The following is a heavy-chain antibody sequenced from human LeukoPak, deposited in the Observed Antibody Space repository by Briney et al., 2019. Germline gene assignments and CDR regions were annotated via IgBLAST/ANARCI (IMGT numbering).Heavy chain of an antibody. V-gene: IGHV3-33*01. J-gene: IGHJ3*02. CDR2: IWYDGSNE. CDR1: GFTFSTYG. CDR3: VRDLDHNDFWSGYWLDAFDN. Sequence: TGGSLRLSCAASGFTFSTYGMHWVRQDPGKGLEWVAVIWYDGSNEYYADFVRGRFIISRDNSRNTLYLQMSRLRAEDTAVYYCVRDLDHNDFWSGYWLDAFDNWGQGTKVFVSS. D-gene: IGHD3-3*01.